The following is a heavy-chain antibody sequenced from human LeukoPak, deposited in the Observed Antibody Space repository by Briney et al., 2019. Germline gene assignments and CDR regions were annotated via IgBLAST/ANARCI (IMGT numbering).Heavy chain of an antibody. Sequence: SGGSLRLSCAASGFTFSSYAMSWVRQTPGKGLEWVTHISGSGVGTYQADSVKGRFTISRDNSHNTLYLQMNSLRAEDTAVYYCAKLRPRSDGSAYDDYFDSWGQGTLVTVSS. V-gene: IGHV3-23*01. CDR2: ISGSGVGT. J-gene: IGHJ4*02. CDR3: AKLRPRSDGSAYDDYFDS. D-gene: IGHD3-22*01. CDR1: GFTFSSYA.